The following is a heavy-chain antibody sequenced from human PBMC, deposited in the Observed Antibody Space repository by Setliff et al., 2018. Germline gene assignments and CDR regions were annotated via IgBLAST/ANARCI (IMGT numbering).Heavy chain of an antibody. Sequence: ASVKVSCKASGYTFSTYGITWVRQAPGQGLEWMGWISAYNGNTNYAQKLQGRVTMTTDTSTSTAYMELRSLRSDDTAVYYCARTAYYDSSGYGVWGQGTQVTVSS. V-gene: IGHV1-18*01. J-gene: IGHJ4*02. CDR3: ARTAYYDSSGYGV. D-gene: IGHD3-22*01. CDR1: GYTFSTYG. CDR2: ISAYNGNT.